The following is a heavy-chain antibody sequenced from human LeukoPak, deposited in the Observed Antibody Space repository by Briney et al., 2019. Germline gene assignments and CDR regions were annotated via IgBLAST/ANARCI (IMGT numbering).Heavy chain of an antibody. D-gene: IGHD3-10*01. CDR1: GGTFSSYA. CDR2: IIPIFGTA. V-gene: IGHV1-69*05. J-gene: IGHJ4*02. Sequence: SVKVSCKASGGTFSSYAISWVRQAPGQGLEWMGGIIPIFGTANYAQKFQGRVTITTDESTSTAYMELSSLRSEDTAVYYCARSRGVHSAVYFDYWGQGTLVTVSS. CDR3: ARSRGVHSAVYFDY.